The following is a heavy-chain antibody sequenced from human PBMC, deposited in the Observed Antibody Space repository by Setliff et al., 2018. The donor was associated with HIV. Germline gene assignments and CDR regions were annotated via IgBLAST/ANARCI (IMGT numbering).Heavy chain of an antibody. CDR3: AREVGSKMESDTGGFSI. V-gene: IGHV1-3*01. Sequence: ASVKVSCKASGYTFTNYAIHWVRQVPGQRLEWMGWIIPGNANIRYSQNFHGRVSFTRDTSANTAYMELSSLIFEDTAVYYCAREVGSKMESDTGGFSIWGHGTKVTVSS. CDR2: IIPGNANI. J-gene: IGHJ3*02. CDR1: GYTFTNYA. D-gene: IGHD2-8*02.